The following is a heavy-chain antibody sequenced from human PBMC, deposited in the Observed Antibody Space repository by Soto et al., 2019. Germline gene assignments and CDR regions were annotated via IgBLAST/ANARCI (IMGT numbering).Heavy chain of an antibody. CDR3: ARDYGSGNRYMDV. V-gene: IGHV4-31*03. Sequence: QVQLQESGPGLVKPSQTLSLTCTVSGGSISSGGYYWSWIRQHPGKGLEWIGYIYYSGSTYYNPSLESRVTISVDTSKNQFSLKLSSVTAADTAVYYCARDYGSGNRYMDVWGKGTTVTVSS. CDR2: IYYSGST. CDR1: GGSISSGGYY. J-gene: IGHJ6*03. D-gene: IGHD3-10*01.